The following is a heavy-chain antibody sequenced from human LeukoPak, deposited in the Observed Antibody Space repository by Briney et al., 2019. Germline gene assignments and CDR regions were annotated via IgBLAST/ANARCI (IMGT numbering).Heavy chain of an antibody. Sequence: ASVKVSCKASGYTFTSYYMHWVRQAPGQGLEWMGIINPSGGSTSYAQRFQGRVTMTRDTSTSTVYMELSSLRSEDTAVYYCARDSIAVPAARHYYGMDVWGQGTTVTVSS. D-gene: IGHD2-2*01. J-gene: IGHJ6*02. CDR1: GYTFTSYY. CDR3: ARDSIAVPAARHYYGMDV. CDR2: INPSGGST. V-gene: IGHV1-46*01.